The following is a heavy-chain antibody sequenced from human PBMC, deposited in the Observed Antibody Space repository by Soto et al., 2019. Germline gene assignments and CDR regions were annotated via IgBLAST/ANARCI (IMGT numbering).Heavy chain of an antibody. CDR2: IIPILGTA. J-gene: IGHJ6*02. D-gene: IGHD6-6*01. CDR1: GGTFSSYA. V-gene: IGHV1-69*01. CDR3: ATPARIAARPPLDYYHGMDV. Sequence: QVQLVQSGAEVKKPGSSVKVSCKASGGTFSSYAISCVRQAPGQGLEWMGGIIPILGTANYAQKFQGRVTITADESTNKVHMEVSSLRSEDTAVYYCATPARIAARPPLDYYHGMDVWGQGTTVTVSS.